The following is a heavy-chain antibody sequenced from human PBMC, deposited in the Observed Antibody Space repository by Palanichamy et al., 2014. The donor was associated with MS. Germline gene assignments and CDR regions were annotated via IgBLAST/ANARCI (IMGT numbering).Heavy chain of an antibody. Sequence: QVQLVESGGGVVQPGRSLRLSCADSGFTFSSYAMHWVRQAPGKGLEWVAVISYDGSNKYCADSVKGRFTISRDNSKNTLYLQMNSLRAEDTAVYYCARGRAGGMDVWGQGTTVTVSS. V-gene: IGHV3-30*04. CDR2: ISYDGSNK. J-gene: IGHJ6*02. CDR3: ARGRAGGMDV. CDR1: GFTFSSYA.